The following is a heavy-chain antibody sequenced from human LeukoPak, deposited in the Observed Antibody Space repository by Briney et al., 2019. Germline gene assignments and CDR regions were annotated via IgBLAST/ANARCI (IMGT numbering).Heavy chain of an antibody. CDR1: GCSFSTYW. CDR2: INRDGTIT. D-gene: IGHD6-13*01. Sequence: GGSLRLSCAASGCSFSTYWMHWVRQAPGKVLVWVSRINRDGTITTFADSVKGRFTISRDNAKNTLYLQMNSLRFEHTAVYYCARESSSSLDYWGQGTLVTVSS. J-gene: IGHJ4*02. CDR3: ARESSSSLDY. V-gene: IGHV3-74*01.